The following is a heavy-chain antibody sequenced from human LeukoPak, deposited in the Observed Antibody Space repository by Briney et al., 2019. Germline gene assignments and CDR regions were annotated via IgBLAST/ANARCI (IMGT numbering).Heavy chain of an antibody. CDR2: FDPEDGET. D-gene: IGHD5-18*01. CDR1: GYTLTELS. CDR3: TVRPYRAYSYGLIVQDFDY. V-gene: IGHV1-24*01. J-gene: IGHJ4*02. Sequence: ASVKVSCKVSGYTLTELSMHWVRQAPGKGLEWMGGFDPEDGETIYAQKFQGRVTMTEDTSTDTAYMELSSLRSEDTAVYYCTVRPYRAYSYGLIVQDFDYWGQRTLVTVSS.